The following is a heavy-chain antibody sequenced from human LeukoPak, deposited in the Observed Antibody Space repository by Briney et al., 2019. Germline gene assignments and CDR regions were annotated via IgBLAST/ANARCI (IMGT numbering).Heavy chain of an antibody. V-gene: IGHV4-61*02. CDR1: GGSISSGSYY. J-gene: IGHJ4*02. D-gene: IGHD3-22*01. CDR3: ARVCDSSGYYYSPELDY. Sequence: PSETLSLTCTVSGGSISSGSYYWSWIRQPAEKGLEWIGRIYTSGSTNYNPSLKSRVTISLDTSKNQFSLKLSSVTAADTAVYYCARVCDSSGYYYSPELDYWGQGTLVTVSS. CDR2: IYTSGST.